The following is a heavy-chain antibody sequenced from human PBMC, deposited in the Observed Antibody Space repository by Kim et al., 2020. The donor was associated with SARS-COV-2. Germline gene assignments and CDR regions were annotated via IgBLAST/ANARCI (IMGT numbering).Heavy chain of an antibody. CDR3: ARRRNYVGAAFDF. CDR1: GYSFSSYW. D-gene: IGHD3-10*02. J-gene: IGHJ4*02. Sequence: GESLKISCKGSGYSFSSYWIGWVRQMPGRGLEWMGIIYPGDSDTRYSPSFQGQVTLSVDKPSSTAYLQWGSLKASDTAMYYCARRRNYVGAAFDFWGQGTLATVSS. V-gene: IGHV5-51*01. CDR2: IYPGDSDT.